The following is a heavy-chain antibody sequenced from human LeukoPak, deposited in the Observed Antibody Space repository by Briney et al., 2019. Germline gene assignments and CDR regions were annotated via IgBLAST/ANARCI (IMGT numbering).Heavy chain of an antibody. V-gene: IGHV3-33*01. CDR3: ARVSFYDSSGYYPPDY. CDR2: IWYDGSNK. Sequence: PGGSLRLSCAASGFAFSNYDMHWVRQAPGKGLEWVAVIWYDGSNKYYADSVKGRFTISRDNSKNTLYLQMNSLRAEDTAVYYCARVSFYDSSGYYPPDYWGQGTLVTVSS. CDR1: GFAFSNYD. D-gene: IGHD3-22*01. J-gene: IGHJ4*02.